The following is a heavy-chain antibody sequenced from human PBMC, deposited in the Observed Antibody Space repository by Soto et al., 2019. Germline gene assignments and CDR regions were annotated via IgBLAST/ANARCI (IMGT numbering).Heavy chain of an antibody. V-gene: IGHV1-2*04. CDR1: GYTFTGYY. CDR2: INPNSGGT. D-gene: IGHD3-3*01. Sequence: ASVKVSCKASGYTFTGYYMHWVRQAPGQGLEWMGWINPNSGGTNYAQKFQGWVTMTRDTSISTAYMELSRLRSDDTAVYYCARDPGWGTGITIFGVPYGMDVWGQGTTVTVSS. J-gene: IGHJ6*02. CDR3: ARDPGWGTGITIFGVPYGMDV.